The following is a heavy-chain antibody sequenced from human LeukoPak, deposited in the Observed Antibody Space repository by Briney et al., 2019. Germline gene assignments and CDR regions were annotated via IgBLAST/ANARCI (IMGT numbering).Heavy chain of an antibody. CDR3: TREGKDYVWGSYQGDYFDY. J-gene: IGHJ4*02. V-gene: IGHV3-49*04. Sequence: PGGSLRLSCAASGFTVSTNYMTWVRQAPGKGLEWVGFIRSKAYGGTTEYAASVKGRFTISRDDSKSIAYLQMNSLKTEDTAVYYCTREGKDYVWGSYQGDYFDYWGQGTLVTVSS. D-gene: IGHD3-16*02. CDR2: IRSKAYGGTT. CDR1: GFTVSTNY.